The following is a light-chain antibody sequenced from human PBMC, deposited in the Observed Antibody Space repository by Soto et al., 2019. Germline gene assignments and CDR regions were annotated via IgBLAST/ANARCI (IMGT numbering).Light chain of an antibody. V-gene: IGLV2-14*01. CDR2: EVS. Sequence: QSVLTQPASVSGSPGQSITISCTGTSSDVGGYNYVSWYQQHPGKTPKLMIYEVSNRPSGVSNRFSGSKSGNTASLTISGLQAEDEADYYCSSYTGSNTRYVFGTGTKLTV. CDR3: SSYTGSNTRYV. CDR1: SSDVGGYNY. J-gene: IGLJ1*01.